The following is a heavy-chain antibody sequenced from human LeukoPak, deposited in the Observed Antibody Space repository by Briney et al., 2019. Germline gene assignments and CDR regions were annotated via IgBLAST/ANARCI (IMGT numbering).Heavy chain of an antibody. CDR1: GDSIITSSYY. J-gene: IGHJ4*02. CDR2: IYYSGST. CDR3: ARSYYYDYRQIDY. Sequence: KPSETLSLTCTVSGDSIITSSYYWGWIRQPPGKGLEWLGSIYYSGSTYYNPSLKSRVTISVDTSKNQFSLNLYSVTAADTAVFYCARSYYYDYRQIDYWGQGNLVTVSS. D-gene: IGHD3-22*01. V-gene: IGHV4-39*01.